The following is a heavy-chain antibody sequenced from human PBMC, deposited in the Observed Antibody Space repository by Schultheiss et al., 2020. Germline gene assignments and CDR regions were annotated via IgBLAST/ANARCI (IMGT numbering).Heavy chain of an antibody. CDR1: GFTFSSYS. V-gene: IGHV3-48*01. D-gene: IGHD1/OR15-1a*01. CDR2: ISSSSSTI. CDR3: LRGGRTTDY. Sequence: GGSLRLSCAASGFTFSSYSMNWVRQAPGKGLEWVSYISSSSSTIYYADSVKGRFTISRDISRNTLYLQMNSLRAEDTAVYHCLRGGRTTDYWGQGALVNVYS. J-gene: IGHJ4*02.